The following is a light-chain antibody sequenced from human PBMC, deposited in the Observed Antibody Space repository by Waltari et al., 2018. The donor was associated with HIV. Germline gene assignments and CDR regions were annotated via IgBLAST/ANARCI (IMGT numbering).Light chain of an antibody. Sequence: QSALPQHPYVSGSLGQSVTISCPRTSSAVGNYTEVFWYQQSPGTPPKLMIYDVSNRPAGVPDRLSGSKSGNMAPLTISALQAEYKADYYCSSFTTSITVVFGGGTKLTVL. J-gene: IGLJ2*01. CDR3: SSFTTSITVV. V-gene: IGLV2-18*02. CDR1: SSAVGNYTE. CDR2: DVS.